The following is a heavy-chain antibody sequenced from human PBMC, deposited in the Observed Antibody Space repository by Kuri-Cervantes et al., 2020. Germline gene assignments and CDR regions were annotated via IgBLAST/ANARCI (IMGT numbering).Heavy chain of an antibody. CDR3: ARGRQWLIDY. CDR1: GFTFSSYA. J-gene: IGHJ4*02. V-gene: IGHV3-30-3*01. D-gene: IGHD6-19*01. CDR2: ISYDGSNK. Sequence: GGSLRLSCAASGFTFSSYAMHWVRQAPGKGLEWVAVISYDGSNKYYADSVKGRFTISRDNSKNTLYLQMNSLRAEDTAVYYRARGRQWLIDYWGQGTLVTVSS.